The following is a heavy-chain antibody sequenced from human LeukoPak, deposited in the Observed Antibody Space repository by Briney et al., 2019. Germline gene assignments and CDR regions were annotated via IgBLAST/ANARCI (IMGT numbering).Heavy chain of an antibody. CDR1: GGSISSRRYY. V-gene: IGHV4-39*01. CDR2: IYYSGST. CDR3: ARQPIVGVPFDY. Sequence: SETLSLTCTVSGGSISSRRYYWGWIRQPPGKGLEWIGSIYYSGSTYYNPSLKSRVTISVDTSKNQFSLKLSSVTAADTAVYYCARQPIVGVPFDYWGQGTLVTVSS. D-gene: IGHD1-26*01. J-gene: IGHJ4*02.